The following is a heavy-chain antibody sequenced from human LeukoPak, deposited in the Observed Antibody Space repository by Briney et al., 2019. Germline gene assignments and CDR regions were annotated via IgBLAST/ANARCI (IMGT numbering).Heavy chain of an antibody. J-gene: IGHJ4*02. D-gene: IGHD3-10*01. Sequence: SSETLSLTCAVSGAPFSGYFWSWIRQSSGKGLEWLGEIHNSGTTNYNPSLNSRVTISEDTSKNQFYLNLSSVPAADTAVYYCARRYYYNLGSFPFDFWGQGTLVTVSS. V-gene: IGHV4-34*01. CDR2: IHNSGTT. CDR1: GAPFSGYF. CDR3: ARRYYYNLGSFPFDF.